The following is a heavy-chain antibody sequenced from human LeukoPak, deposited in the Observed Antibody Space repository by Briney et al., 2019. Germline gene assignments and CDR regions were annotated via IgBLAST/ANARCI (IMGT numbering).Heavy chain of an antibody. J-gene: IGHJ6*03. CDR3: ARYVDQTYYYYYMDV. D-gene: IGHD2-2*01. CDR1: GFTFSRYW. V-gene: IGHV3-7*01. Sequence: PGGSLRLSCAASGFTFSRYWMSWVRQAPGKGLEWVANIKQDGSEKYYVDSVKGRFTTSRDNAKSSLSLQMNSLRAEDTAVYYCARYVDQTYYYYYMDVWGKGTTVTVPS. CDR2: IKQDGSEK.